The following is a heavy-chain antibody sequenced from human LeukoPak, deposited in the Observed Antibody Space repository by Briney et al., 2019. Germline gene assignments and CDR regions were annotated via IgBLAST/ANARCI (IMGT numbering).Heavy chain of an antibody. CDR2: IIPIFGIT. Sequence: ASVKVSCKASGGTFSSYAISWVRQAPGQGLERMGRIIPIFGITNYAQKFQGRVTITADKSTSTAYMGLSSLRSEDTAVYYCARDRGYCTGGSCSDYYYGLDVWGQGTTVTVSS. V-gene: IGHV1-69*04. J-gene: IGHJ6*02. CDR3: ARDRGYCTGGSCSDYYYGLDV. CDR1: GGTFSSYA. D-gene: IGHD2-15*01.